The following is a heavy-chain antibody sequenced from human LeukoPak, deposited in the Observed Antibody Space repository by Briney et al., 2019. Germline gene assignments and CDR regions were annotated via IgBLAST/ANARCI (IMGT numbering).Heavy chain of an antibody. CDR3: ARVLVGATGGMDV. V-gene: IGHV3-33*01. J-gene: IGHJ6*02. D-gene: IGHD1-26*01. CDR1: GFTFSSYG. CDR2: IWYDGSNK. Sequence: GRSLRLSCAASGFTFSSYGMRWVRQAPGKGLEWVAVIWYDGSNKYYADSVKGRFTISRDNSKNTLYLQMNSLRAEDTAVYYCARVLVGATGGMDVWGQGTTVTVSS.